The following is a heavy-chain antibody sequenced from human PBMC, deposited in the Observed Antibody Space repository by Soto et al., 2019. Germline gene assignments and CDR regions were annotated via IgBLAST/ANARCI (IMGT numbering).Heavy chain of an antibody. D-gene: IGHD5-12*01. Sequence: ASVNVSCKASGYTFTSYYIHWVRQAPGQGLEWMGIINPSGGSTSYAQKFQGRVTMTRDTSTSTVYMELSSLRSEDTAVYYCARVRRVATTPYYYYYGMDVWGQGTTVTVSS. CDR1: GYTFTSYY. J-gene: IGHJ6*02. CDR3: ARVRRVATTPYYYYYGMDV. CDR2: INPSGGST. V-gene: IGHV1-46*01.